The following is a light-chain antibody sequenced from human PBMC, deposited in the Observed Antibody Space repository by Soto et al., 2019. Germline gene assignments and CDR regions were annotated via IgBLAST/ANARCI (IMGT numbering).Light chain of an antibody. CDR2: EVT. CDR1: SSDIGGYNY. J-gene: IGLJ2*01. Sequence: QSALTQPPSASGSPGQSVTISCTGTSSDIGGYNYVSWYQQHPAKAPKLIIYEVTKRPSGVPDRFSGSKSGNTASLTVSGLHAEDEADYYCSSYAGSDNYVFGGGTKVTVL. CDR3: SSYAGSDNYV. V-gene: IGLV2-8*01.